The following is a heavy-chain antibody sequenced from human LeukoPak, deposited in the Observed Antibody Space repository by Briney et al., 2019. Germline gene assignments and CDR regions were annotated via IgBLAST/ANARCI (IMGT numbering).Heavy chain of an antibody. CDR2: INTGNGNT. D-gene: IGHD3-22*01. J-gene: IGHJ4*02. CDR1: GYTFTSYA. CDR3: AREDSSGYYDRLDY. V-gene: IGHV1-3*03. Sequence: ASVKVSCKASGYTFTSYAMHWVRQAPGQRLEWMGWINTGNGNTKYSQEFQGRVTITRDTSANTAYMELSSLRSEDTAVYYCAREDSSGYYDRLDYWGQGTLVTVSS.